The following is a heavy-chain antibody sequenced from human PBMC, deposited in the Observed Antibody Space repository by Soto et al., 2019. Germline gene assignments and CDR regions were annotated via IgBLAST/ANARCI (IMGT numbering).Heavy chain of an antibody. Sequence: SETLSLTCAVYGGSFSGYYWSWIRQPPGKGLEWIGEINHSGSTNYNPSLKSRVTISVDTSKNQFSLKLSSVTAADTAGYYCARGSGYGTNGVCSAHYFDYWGQGTLVTVSS. CDR3: ARGSGYGTNGVCSAHYFDY. V-gene: IGHV4-34*01. CDR2: INHSGST. D-gene: IGHD2-8*01. CDR1: GGSFSGYY. J-gene: IGHJ4*02.